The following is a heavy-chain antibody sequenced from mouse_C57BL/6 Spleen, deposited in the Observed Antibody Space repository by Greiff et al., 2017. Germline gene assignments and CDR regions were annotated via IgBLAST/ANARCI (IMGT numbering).Heavy chain of an antibody. V-gene: IGHV1-64*01. Sequence: QVQLQQPGAELVKPGASVKLSCKASGYTFTSYWMHWVKQMPGQGLEWIGMIHPNSGSTNYNEKFKSKATLTVDKSSSTAYMQLSSLTSEDSAVYYCARSDYYGSVFDYWGQGTTLTVSS. CDR3: ARSDYYGSVFDY. D-gene: IGHD1-1*01. CDR1: GYTFTSYW. CDR2: IHPNSGST. J-gene: IGHJ2*01.